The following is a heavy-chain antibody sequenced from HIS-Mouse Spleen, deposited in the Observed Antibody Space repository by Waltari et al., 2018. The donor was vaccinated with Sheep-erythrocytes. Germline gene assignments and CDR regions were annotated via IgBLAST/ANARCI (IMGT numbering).Heavy chain of an antibody. Sequence: QVQLVESGGGVVEPGRSLRLSCAASGFTFSSHAMHWGRQAPGKSVEYVAGISYDGRNKYYADYVKGRFTIHRDNSKSTLYLQMNSLRAEETAVYYCARVTWELLRRYVDLWGRGTLVTVSS. CDR3: ARVTWELLRRYVDL. J-gene: IGHJ2*01. D-gene: IGHD1-26*01. CDR2: ISYDGRNK. V-gene: IGHV3-30*04. CDR1: GFTFSSHA.